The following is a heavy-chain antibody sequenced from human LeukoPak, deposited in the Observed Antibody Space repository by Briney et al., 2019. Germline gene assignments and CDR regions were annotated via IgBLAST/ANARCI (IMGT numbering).Heavy chain of an antibody. CDR3: ARIRYYYDSSGYYWRYFDL. D-gene: IGHD3-22*01. Sequence: SETLSLTCTVSGGSISSYYWSWIRQPPGKGLEWIGYIYYSGSTNYNPSLKSRVTISVDTSKNQFSLKLSSVTAADTAVYYCARIRYYYDSSGYYWRYFDLWGRGTLVTVSS. V-gene: IGHV4-59*01. CDR1: GGSISSYY. CDR2: IYYSGST. J-gene: IGHJ2*01.